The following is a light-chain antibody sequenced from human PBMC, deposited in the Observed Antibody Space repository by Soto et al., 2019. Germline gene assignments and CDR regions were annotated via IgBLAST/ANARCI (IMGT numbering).Light chain of an antibody. CDR1: QSVSSY. CDR2: DAS. V-gene: IGKV3-11*01. Sequence: EIVSTQSPATLSLSPGERATLYCRASQSVSSYLAWYQQKPGQAPRLVIYDASKRATGIPARFSGSGSGTDFTLTISSLEPEDSAVYYCQQRANWPHTFGQGTKLEIK. CDR3: QQRANWPHT. J-gene: IGKJ2*01.